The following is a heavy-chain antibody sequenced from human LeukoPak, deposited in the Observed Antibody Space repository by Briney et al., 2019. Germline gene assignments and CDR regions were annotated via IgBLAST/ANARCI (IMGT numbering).Heavy chain of an antibody. J-gene: IGHJ5*02. V-gene: IGHV4-34*01. CDR2: INHSGST. CDR3: VREGINWFDP. Sequence: SETLSLTCAVYGGSFSGYYWSWIRQPPGKGLEWIGEINHSGSTNYNPSLKSRVTISVDTSKNQFSLQLNSVTPEDTAVYYCVREGINWFDPWGQGTLVTVSS. CDR1: GGSFSGYY. D-gene: IGHD6-13*01.